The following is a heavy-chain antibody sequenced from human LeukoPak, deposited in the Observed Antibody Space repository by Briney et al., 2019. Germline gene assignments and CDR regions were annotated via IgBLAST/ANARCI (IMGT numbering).Heavy chain of an antibody. CDR1: GFTFSGYS. J-gene: IGHJ4*02. CDR3: AKRYCSGGSCYTPAGLDY. Sequence: PGGSLRLSCAASGFTFSGYSMNWVRQAPGKGLEWVAVIWYDGSNKYYADSVKGRFTISRDNSKNTLYLQMNSLRAEDTAVYYCAKRYCSGGSCYTPAGLDYWGQGTLVTVSS. D-gene: IGHD2-15*01. V-gene: IGHV3-33*06. CDR2: IWYDGSNK.